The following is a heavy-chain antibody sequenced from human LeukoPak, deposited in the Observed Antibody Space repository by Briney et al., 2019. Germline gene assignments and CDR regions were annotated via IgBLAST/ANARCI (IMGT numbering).Heavy chain of an antibody. CDR2: IYYSGST. CDR1: GGSFSGYY. J-gene: IGHJ3*02. Sequence: SETLSLTCAVYGGSFSGYYWSWIRQPPGKGLEWIGYIYYSGSTYYNPSLKSRVTISVDTSKSQFSLKLSSVTAADTAVYYCARFIMITFGGVIVSAPYAFDIWGQGTMVTVSS. CDR3: ARFIMITFGGVIVSAPYAFDI. V-gene: IGHV4-34*09. D-gene: IGHD3-16*02.